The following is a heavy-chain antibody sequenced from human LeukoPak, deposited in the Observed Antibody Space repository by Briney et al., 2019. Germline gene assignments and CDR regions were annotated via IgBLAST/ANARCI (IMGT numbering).Heavy chain of an antibody. Sequence: SVKVSCKASGGTFSSYAISWVRQAPGQGLEWMGRIIPILGIANYAQKFHGRVTITADKSTSTAYMELSSLRSEDTAVYYCARDHRPADYYYGMDVWGQGTTVTVSS. J-gene: IGHJ6*02. CDR2: IIPILGIA. CDR3: ARDHRPADYYYGMDV. CDR1: GGTFSSYA. V-gene: IGHV1-69*04.